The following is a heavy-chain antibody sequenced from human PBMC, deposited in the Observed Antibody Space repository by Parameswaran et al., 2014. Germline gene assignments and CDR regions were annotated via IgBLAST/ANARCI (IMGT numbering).Heavy chain of an antibody. V-gene: IGHV1-2*04. D-gene: IGHD2-21*01. CDR2: IHPGRGDI. Sequence: WVRQAPGQGLEWLGWIHPGRGDINYAQSFQGWVSMSSDPYTGTAYMELRTLRADDTAVYYCARGSAVQSDPKHVILDVWGQGTTVTVSS. CDR3: ARGSAVQSDPKHVILDV. J-gene: IGHJ6*02.